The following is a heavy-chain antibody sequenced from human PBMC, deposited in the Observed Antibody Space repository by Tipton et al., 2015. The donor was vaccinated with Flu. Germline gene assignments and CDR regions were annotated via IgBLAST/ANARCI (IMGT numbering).Heavy chain of an antibody. V-gene: IGHV4-59*01. CDR1: GGSISSYY. Sequence: TLSLTCTVSGGSISSYYWSWIRQPPGKGLEWIGYIYYIGSTNYNPSLKGRVTISVDTSKNQFSLKLSPVTAADTAVYYCARDLGSSVSFYYWCQGTRVTVSS. CDR2: IYYIGST. J-gene: IGHJ4*02. D-gene: IGHD6-13*01. CDR3: ARDLGSSVSFYY.